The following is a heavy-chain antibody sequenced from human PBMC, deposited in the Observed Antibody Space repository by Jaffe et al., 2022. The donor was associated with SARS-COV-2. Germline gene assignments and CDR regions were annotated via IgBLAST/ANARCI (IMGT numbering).Heavy chain of an antibody. D-gene: IGHD3-16*01. CDR3: ARGGRWPGGY. V-gene: IGHV1-18*01. CDR1: GYTFVSHG. CDR2: INTYNGNT. Sequence: QIHLEQSGAEVKKPGGSVKVSCKASGYTFVSHGITWVRQAPGQGLEWMGWINTYNGNTYYGPILQGRVTMTADTSTNTAYMELKSLKFDDTAVYYCARGGRWPGGYWGQGTLVTVSS. J-gene: IGHJ4*02.